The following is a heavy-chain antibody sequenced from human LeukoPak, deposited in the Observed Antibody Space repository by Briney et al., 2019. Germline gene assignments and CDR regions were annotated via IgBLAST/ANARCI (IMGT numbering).Heavy chain of an antibody. D-gene: IGHD5-12*01. CDR3: AKNEVWWLPDS. Sequence: GGSLRLSCAASGFTFSSYAITWVRQAPGKGLEWVSSVRSTGDSTFYADSVKGRFTISRDNSKNTLYLQMNSLRADDTALYYCAKNEVWWLPDSWGQGTLVTVSS. CDR2: VRSTGDST. J-gene: IGHJ4*02. CDR1: GFTFSSYA. V-gene: IGHV3-23*01.